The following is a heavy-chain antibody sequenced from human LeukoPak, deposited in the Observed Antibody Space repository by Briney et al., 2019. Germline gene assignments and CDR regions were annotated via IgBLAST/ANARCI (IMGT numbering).Heavy chain of an antibody. CDR2: INHSGST. CDR3: ARGGPVVPAATGNWFDP. CDR1: GGSFRGYY. V-gene: IGHV4-34*01. J-gene: IGHJ5*02. D-gene: IGHD2-2*01. Sequence: PSETLSPTFAVYGGSFRGYYLSWIRQPPGKGLEWIGGINHSGSTNYNPSLKSRVTISVVTSKNQFSLKLSSVTAADTAVYYCARGGPVVPAATGNWFDPWGQGTLVTVSS.